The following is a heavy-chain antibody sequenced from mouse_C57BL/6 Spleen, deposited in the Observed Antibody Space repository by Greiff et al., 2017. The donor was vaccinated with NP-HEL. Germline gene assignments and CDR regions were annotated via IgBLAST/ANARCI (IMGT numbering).Heavy chain of an antibody. D-gene: IGHD4-1*01. CDR1: GFTFTDYY. Sequence: EVKLVESGGGLVQPGGSLSLSCAASGFTFTDYYMSWVRQPPGKALEWLGFIRNKANGYTTEYSASVKGRFTISRDNSQSILYLQMNALRAEDSATYYCARYMLTGTYYYAMDYWGQGTSVTVSS. CDR2: IRNKANGYTT. V-gene: IGHV7-3*01. CDR3: ARYMLTGTYYYAMDY. J-gene: IGHJ4*01.